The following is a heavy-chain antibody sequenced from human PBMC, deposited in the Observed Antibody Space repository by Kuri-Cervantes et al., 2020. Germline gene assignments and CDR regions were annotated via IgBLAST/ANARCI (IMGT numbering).Heavy chain of an antibody. CDR3: AAMTTVTPNWFDP. Sequence: SVKVSFKASGFTFTSSAVQWVRQARGQRLEWIGWIVVGSGNTNYAQKFQERVTITRDMSTSTAYMELSSLRSEDTAVYYCAAMTTVTPNWFDPWGQGTLVTVSS. J-gene: IGHJ5*02. D-gene: IGHD4-17*01. CDR2: IVVGSGNT. CDR1: GFTFTSSA. V-gene: IGHV1-58*01.